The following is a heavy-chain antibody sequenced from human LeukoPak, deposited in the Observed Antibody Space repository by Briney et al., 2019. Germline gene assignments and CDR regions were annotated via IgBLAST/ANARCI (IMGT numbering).Heavy chain of an antibody. CDR2: IFSSGVT. Sequence: PSETLSLTCAVSGDSISDNKWWSWVRQPPGKGLEWIGEIFSSGVTNYNPSLKSRVTILIDKSENQFSLRLSSVTAADTAIYYCAKAAAYNMDVWGKGTTVTVS. CDR3: AKAAAYNMDV. V-gene: IGHV4-4*02. CDR1: GDSISDNKW. J-gene: IGHJ6*03.